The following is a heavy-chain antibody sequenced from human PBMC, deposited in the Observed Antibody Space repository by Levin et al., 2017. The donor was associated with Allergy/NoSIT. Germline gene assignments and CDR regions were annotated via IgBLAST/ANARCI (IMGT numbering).Heavy chain of an antibody. Sequence: GASVKVSCSASGFTFSSYAMHWVRQAPGKGLDYVSAISSNGGSTYYADSVKGRFTISRDNSKNILYLQMSSLRAEDTAVYYCVKGSVTMVRGGINWFDPWGQGTLVTVSS. D-gene: IGHD3-10*01. CDR3: VKGSVTMVRGGINWFDP. J-gene: IGHJ5*02. V-gene: IGHV3-64D*06. CDR1: GFTFSSYA. CDR2: ISSNGGST.